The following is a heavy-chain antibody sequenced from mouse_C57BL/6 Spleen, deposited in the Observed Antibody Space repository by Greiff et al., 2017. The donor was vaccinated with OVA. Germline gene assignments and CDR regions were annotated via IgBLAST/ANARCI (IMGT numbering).Heavy chain of an antibody. D-gene: IGHD3-2*02. Sequence: QVQLQQSGAELVRPGASVKLSCKASGYTFTDYYINWVKQRPGQGLEWIARIYPGSGNTYYNEKFKGKATLTAEKSSSTAYMQLSSLTSEDSAVYFCARDGGSGYAMDYWGQGTSVTVSS. CDR3: ARDGGSGYAMDY. CDR1: GYTFTDYY. J-gene: IGHJ4*01. V-gene: IGHV1-76*01. CDR2: IYPGSGNT.